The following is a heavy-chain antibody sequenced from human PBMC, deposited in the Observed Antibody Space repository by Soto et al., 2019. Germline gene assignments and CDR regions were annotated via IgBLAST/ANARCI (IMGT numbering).Heavy chain of an antibody. CDR3: AIGGGQIYYSGMDV. J-gene: IGHJ6*02. V-gene: IGHV3-11*01. CDR2: ISGTGDTT. CDR1: GFFFSDYY. Sequence: GGSLRRSCAASGFFFSDYYMSWIRQAPGKGLESLCYISGTGDTTSYADSVKGRFTISRDNAKNSLYLHLSTLSAGDTAVYYCAIGGGQIYYSGMDVWGQGTTVTVSS. D-gene: IGHD3-3*01.